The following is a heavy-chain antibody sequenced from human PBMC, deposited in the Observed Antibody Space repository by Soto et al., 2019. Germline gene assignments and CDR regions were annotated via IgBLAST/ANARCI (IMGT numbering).Heavy chain of an antibody. V-gene: IGHV3-30-3*01. D-gene: IGHD6-6*01. CDR3: ARSDLRGYSSSSPFDY. J-gene: IGHJ4*02. Sequence: QVQLVESGGGVVQPGRSLRLSCAASGFTFSSYAMHWVRQAPGKGLEWVAVILYDGSNKYYADSVKGRFTISRDNSKNTLYLQMNSLRAEDTAVYYCARSDLRGYSSSSPFDYWCQGTLVTVSS. CDR1: GFTFSSYA. CDR2: ILYDGSNK.